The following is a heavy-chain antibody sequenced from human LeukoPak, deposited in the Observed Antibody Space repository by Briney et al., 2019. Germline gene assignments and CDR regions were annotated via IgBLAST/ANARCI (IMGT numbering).Heavy chain of an antibody. CDR2: ISPTGSTT. CDR1: GFSFSGHW. Sequence: GGSLRLSCTASGFSFSGHWLHWARQLPGKGLVWVSRISPTGSTTSYADSVKGRFTVSRDNAKNTLYLQVNNLRAEDTAVYYCARGPNSNWSGLDFWGQGTLLTVSS. J-gene: IGHJ4*02. CDR3: ARGPNSNWSGLDF. V-gene: IGHV3-74*01. D-gene: IGHD6-6*01.